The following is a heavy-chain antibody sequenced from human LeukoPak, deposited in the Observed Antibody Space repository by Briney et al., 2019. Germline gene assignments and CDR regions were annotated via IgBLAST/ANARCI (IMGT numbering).Heavy chain of an antibody. CDR1: GVTVNSNY. CDR3: ATSTPHTVVTPNYYYYMDV. CDR2: IFNGGTT. D-gene: IGHD4-23*01. V-gene: IGHV3-53*05. J-gene: IGHJ6*03. Sequence: GGSLRLSCAASGVTVNSNYMSWVRQAPGKGLDWVSVIFNGGTTYYADSVKGRFTISRDNSKNTLYLQMNSLRAEDTAVYYCATSTPHTVVTPNYYYYMDVWGKGTTVTVSS.